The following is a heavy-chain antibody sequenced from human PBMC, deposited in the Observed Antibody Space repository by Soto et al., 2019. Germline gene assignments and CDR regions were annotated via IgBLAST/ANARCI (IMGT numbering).Heavy chain of an antibody. CDR1: GGTFSSYS. Sequence: SVKVSCKASGGTFSSYSISWVRQAPGQGLEWMGGIIPIFGTANYAQNFQGRVTITADESTSTAYMELSSLRSEDTAVYYCARVASAWIKDAFDIWGQGTMVTVSS. CDR2: IIPIFGTA. D-gene: IGHD5-12*01. J-gene: IGHJ3*02. CDR3: ARVASAWIKDAFDI. V-gene: IGHV1-69*13.